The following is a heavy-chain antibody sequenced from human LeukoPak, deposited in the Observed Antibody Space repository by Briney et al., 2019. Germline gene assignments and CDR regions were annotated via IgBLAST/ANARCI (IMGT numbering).Heavy chain of an antibody. V-gene: IGHV1-46*01. CDR1: GYTFTSYF. J-gene: IGHJ4*02. CDR3: ARGDHSGGFDKMDY. D-gene: IGHD1-26*01. Sequence: ASVKVSCKASGYTFTSYFIHWVRQAPGQGLEWMGIINPGGGGTGSAQKFQGRVTMTRDTSTSTVYMGLSRLRSEDTAVYYCARGDHSGGFDKMDYWGQGTLVTVSS. CDR2: INPGGGGT.